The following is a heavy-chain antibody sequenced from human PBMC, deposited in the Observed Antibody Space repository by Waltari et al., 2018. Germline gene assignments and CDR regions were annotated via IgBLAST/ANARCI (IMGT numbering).Heavy chain of an antibody. CDR3: ARVTSTGGRIDS. CDR1: GSPVSSGYY. Sequence: QVQLQESGPRLVKPSETLSLTCAVSGSPVSSGYYWGWIRQPPGKGLEWIGSVYHSGSTYYNPSLKSRVSISVDTSKNHFSLKLSSVTAAETAVYYCARVTSTGGRIDSWGQGTLVTVSS. V-gene: IGHV4-38-2*01. CDR2: VYHSGST. D-gene: IGHD1-1*01. J-gene: IGHJ4*02.